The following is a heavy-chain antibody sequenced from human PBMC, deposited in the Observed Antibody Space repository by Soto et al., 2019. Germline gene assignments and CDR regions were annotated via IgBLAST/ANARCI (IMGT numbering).Heavy chain of an antibody. D-gene: IGHD6-13*01. Sequence: QVQLVESGGGVVQPGRSLRLSCAASGFTFSSYGIHWVRQAPGKGLEWVAIISFDGNNKYYADSVKGRFTISRDNSKNTVSVQMNSLIPEDTAMYYCAKDGWVFSSSWYDYWGQGIPVTVSS. CDR2: ISFDGNNK. J-gene: IGHJ4*02. CDR3: AKDGWVFSSSWYDY. CDR1: GFTFSSYG. V-gene: IGHV3-30*18.